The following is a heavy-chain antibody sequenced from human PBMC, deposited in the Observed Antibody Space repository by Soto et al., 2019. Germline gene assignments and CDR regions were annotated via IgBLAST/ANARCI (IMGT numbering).Heavy chain of an antibody. CDR3: ARDDAGTAMVTPYGMDV. D-gene: IGHD5-18*01. CDR2: ISYDGSNK. Sequence: VGSLRLSCASSVCTFSSYAMHCVRQAPGKWLEWVAVISYDGSNKYYADSVKGRFTISRDNSKNTLYLQMNSLRDEDTAVYYCARDDAGTAMVTPYGMDVWGQGTTVTVSS. V-gene: IGHV3-30-3*01. CDR1: VCTFSSYA. J-gene: IGHJ6*02.